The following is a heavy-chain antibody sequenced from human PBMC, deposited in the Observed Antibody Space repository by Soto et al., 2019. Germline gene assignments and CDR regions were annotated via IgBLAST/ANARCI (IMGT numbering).Heavy chain of an antibody. V-gene: IGHV1-18*01. CDR2: ISAHNGNT. CDR3: ARGRYGDY. Sequence: QVHLVQSGAEVKKPGASVKVSCKGSGYGFTTYGITWVRQAPGQGLEWMAWISAHNGNTNYAQKLQGRVTVTRDTXXXXXXXXXRXXXXXXXXVYYCARGRYGDYWGQGALVTVSS. CDR1: GYGFTTYG. D-gene: IGHD3-10*01. J-gene: IGHJ4*02.